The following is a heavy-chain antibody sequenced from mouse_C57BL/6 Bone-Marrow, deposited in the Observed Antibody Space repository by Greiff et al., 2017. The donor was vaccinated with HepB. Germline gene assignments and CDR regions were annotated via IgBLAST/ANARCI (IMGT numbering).Heavy chain of an antibody. J-gene: IGHJ3*01. V-gene: IGHV14-4*01. Sequence: EVKLQESGAELVRPGASVKLSCTASGFNIKDDYMHWVKQRPEQGLEWIGWIDPENGDTEYASKFQGKATITADTSSNTAYLQLSSLTSEDTAVYYCLYYGNYPSWFAYWGQGTLVCLC. CDR3: LYYGNYPSWFAY. D-gene: IGHD2-1*01. CDR1: GFNIKDDY. CDR2: IDPENGDT.